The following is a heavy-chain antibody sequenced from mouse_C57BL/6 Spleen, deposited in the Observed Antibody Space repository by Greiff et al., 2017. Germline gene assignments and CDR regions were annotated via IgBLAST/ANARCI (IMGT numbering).Heavy chain of an antibody. CDR2: LYPGSGNT. J-gene: IGHJ4*01. V-gene: IGHV1-76*01. Sequence: QVQLQQSGAELARPGASVKLSCKASGYTFTDYYINWVKQRPGQGLEWIARLYPGSGNTYYNEKFKGQATLTAEKSSSTAYMQLSSLTAEDSAVYFCARGWDYDDAMDYWGQGTSVTVSS. CDR3: ARGWDYDDAMDY. CDR1: GYTFTDYY. D-gene: IGHD2-4*01.